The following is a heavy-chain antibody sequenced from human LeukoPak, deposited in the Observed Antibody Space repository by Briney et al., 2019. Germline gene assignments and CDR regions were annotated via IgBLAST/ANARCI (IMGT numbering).Heavy chain of an antibody. CDR3: AKVSGYSYGFDY. CDR2: ISGSGGST. Sequence: GASLRLSCAASRFTFSTYAMTWVRQAPGKGLEWVSAISGSGGSTFYADSVKGRFTISRDNSKNTLYLRMNSLGAEDTAVYYCAKVSGYSYGFDYWGQGTLVTVSS. CDR1: RFTFSTYA. V-gene: IGHV3-23*01. D-gene: IGHD5-18*01. J-gene: IGHJ4*02.